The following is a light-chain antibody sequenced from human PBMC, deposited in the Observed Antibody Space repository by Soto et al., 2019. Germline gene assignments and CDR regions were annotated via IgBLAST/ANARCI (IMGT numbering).Light chain of an antibody. CDR1: QSVSSSY. CDR2: AAS. V-gene: IGKV3-20*01. Sequence: EIVLTQSPGTLSLSPGERATLSCRAGQSVSSSYLAWYQQKPGQAPRLLIYAASSRATGIPDRFSGSGSETDFTLTISRLEPEDFAVYYCQRYGSSPLTFGGGTKVEIK. J-gene: IGKJ4*01. CDR3: QRYGSSPLT.